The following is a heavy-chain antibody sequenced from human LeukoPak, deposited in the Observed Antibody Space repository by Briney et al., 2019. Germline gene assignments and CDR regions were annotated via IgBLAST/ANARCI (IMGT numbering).Heavy chain of an antibody. V-gene: IGHV3-30*18. CDR2: ISYDGSNK. CDR1: GFTFSSYG. D-gene: IGHD3-10*01. CDR3: AKDRGIWFGDLRRIFGAFDI. Sequence: GGSLRLSCAASGFTFSSYGMHWVRQAPGKGLEWVAVISYDGSNKYYADSVKGRFTISRDNSKNTLYLQMNSLRAEDTAVYYCAKDRGIWFGDLRRIFGAFDIWGQGTMVTVSS. J-gene: IGHJ3*02.